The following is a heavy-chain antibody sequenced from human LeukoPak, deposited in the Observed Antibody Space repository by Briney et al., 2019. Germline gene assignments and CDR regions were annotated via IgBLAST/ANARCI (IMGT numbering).Heavy chain of an antibody. Sequence: GGSLRLSCAASGFTFSSYSMNWVRQAPGKGLEWVSSISSSSSYIYYADSVKGRFTISRDNAKNSLYLQMNSLRAEDTAVYYCAREYSSGYYYPSAEYFQHWGQGTLVTVSS. V-gene: IGHV3-21*01. CDR2: ISSSSSYI. J-gene: IGHJ1*01. D-gene: IGHD3-22*01. CDR1: GFTFSSYS. CDR3: AREYSSGYYYPSAEYFQH.